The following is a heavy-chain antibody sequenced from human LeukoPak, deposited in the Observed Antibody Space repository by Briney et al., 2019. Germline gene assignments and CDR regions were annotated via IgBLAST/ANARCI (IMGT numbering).Heavy chain of an antibody. Sequence: GGSLRLSCAASGFSFSSYWMNWVRQTPGKGLEWVANIKKDGSERHYVDSVKGRFTISRDNAKSSLYLQMNSLRAEDTAVYYCSSVGLSSPFDYWGRGTLVTASS. V-gene: IGHV3-7*01. J-gene: IGHJ4*02. CDR3: SSVGLSSPFDY. CDR1: GFSFSSYW. CDR2: IKKDGSER. D-gene: IGHD6-6*01.